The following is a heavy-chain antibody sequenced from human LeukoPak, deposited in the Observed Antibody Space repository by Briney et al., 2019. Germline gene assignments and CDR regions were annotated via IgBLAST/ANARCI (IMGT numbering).Heavy chain of an antibody. Sequence: SSETLSLTCTVSGGSISSYYLSWIRQPPGKGLEWIGYISYSGSTNYNPSLKSRVTISVDTSKNQFSLKLSSVTAADTAVYYCANYYDSSGFDYWGQGALVTVSS. CDR3: ANYYDSSGFDY. J-gene: IGHJ4*02. D-gene: IGHD3-22*01. V-gene: IGHV4-59*01. CDR1: GGSISSYY. CDR2: ISYSGST.